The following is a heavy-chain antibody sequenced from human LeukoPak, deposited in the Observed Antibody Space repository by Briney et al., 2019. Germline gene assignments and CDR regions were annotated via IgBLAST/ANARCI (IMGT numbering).Heavy chain of an antibody. CDR3: ARRTNGYCSGGSCYRFFDY. D-gene: IGHD2-15*01. CDR2: ISGSGGST. V-gene: IGHV3-23*01. CDR1: GFTFSSYA. J-gene: IGHJ4*02. Sequence: GGSLRLSCAASGFTFSSYAMSCVRQAPGKGLEWVSAISGSGGSTYYADSVKGRFTISRDNSKNTLYLQMNSLRAEDTAVYYCARRTNGYCSGGSCYRFFDYRRQGSLVAVSS.